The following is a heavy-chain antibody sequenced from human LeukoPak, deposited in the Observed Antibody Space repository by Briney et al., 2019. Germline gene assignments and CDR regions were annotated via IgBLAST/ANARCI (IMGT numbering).Heavy chain of an antibody. CDR2: ISSSGRYI. D-gene: IGHD2-2*01. J-gene: IGHJ4*02. Sequence: GGSLRLSCAASGFTFSSYSMNWVRQAPGKGLEWVSAISSSGRYIFYADSVKGRFTISRDNAKNSLYMQMNSLRAEDRAVYYCARVQTCSSTSCYPHFDYWVQGTLVSVSP. CDR3: ARVQTCSSTSCYPHFDY. CDR1: GFTFSSYS. V-gene: IGHV3-21*01.